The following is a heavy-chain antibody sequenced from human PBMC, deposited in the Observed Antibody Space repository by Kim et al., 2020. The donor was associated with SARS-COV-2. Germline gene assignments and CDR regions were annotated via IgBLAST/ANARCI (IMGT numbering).Heavy chain of an antibody. D-gene: IGHD3-16*02. CDR2: IYYSGST. CDR1: GGSISSSSYY. J-gene: IGHJ3*02. Sequence: SETLSLTCTVSGGSISSSSYYWGWIRQPPGKGLEWIGSIYYSGSTYYNPSLKSRVTISVDTSKNQFSLKLSSVTAADTAVYYCARVILLMITFGGVIDRDAFDIWGQGTMVTVSS. V-gene: IGHV4-39*01. CDR3: ARVILLMITFGGVIDRDAFDI.